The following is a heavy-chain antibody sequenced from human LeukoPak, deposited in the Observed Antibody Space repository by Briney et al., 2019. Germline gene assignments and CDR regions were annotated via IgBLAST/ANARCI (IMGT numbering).Heavy chain of an antibody. CDR1: GYTFTDYY. D-gene: IGHD4-17*01. J-gene: IGHJ3*01. CDR2: INPKRGVT. V-gene: IGHV1-2*02. CDR3: ARERNSGDYGNASDV. Sequence: ASVKVSCKTSGYTFTDYYIHWLRQAPGQGLEWMGWINPKRGVTTYSQKFQGRVTMTRDTSITTAYMELSRLRSDDTSMYYCARERNSGDYGNASDVWGQGTKVTV.